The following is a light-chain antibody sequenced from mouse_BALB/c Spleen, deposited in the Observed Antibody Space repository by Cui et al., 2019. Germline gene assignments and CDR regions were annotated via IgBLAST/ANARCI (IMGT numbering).Light chain of an antibody. CDR2: STS. CDR3: HQWSSYPWT. V-gene: IGKV4-80*01. Sequence: QIVLTQFPAIMSASLGHEITLTCSASSSVSYMNWYQQKSGTSPKLLIYSTSHLASGVPSRFSGSGSGTFYSLTISSVEAEDAADYYCHQWSSYPWTFGGGTKLEIK. J-gene: IGKJ1*01. CDR1: SSVSY.